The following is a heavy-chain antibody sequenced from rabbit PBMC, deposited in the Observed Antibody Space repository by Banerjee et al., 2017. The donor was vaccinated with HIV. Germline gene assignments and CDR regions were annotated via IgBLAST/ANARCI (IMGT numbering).Heavy chain of an antibody. CDR2: IDAGSSGTT. Sequence: QSLEESGGDLVKPGASLTLTCTASGFSFSNVYYICWVRQAPGKGLEWIACIDAGSSGTTYYASWAKGRFTISKTSSTTVTLQMTSLTAADTATYFCARCPYAFYDGYGYDNLNLWGPGTLVTVS. CDR1: GFSFSNVYY. D-gene: IGHD6-1*01. J-gene: IGHJ4*01. CDR3: ARCPYAFYDGYGYDNLNL. V-gene: IGHV1S40*01.